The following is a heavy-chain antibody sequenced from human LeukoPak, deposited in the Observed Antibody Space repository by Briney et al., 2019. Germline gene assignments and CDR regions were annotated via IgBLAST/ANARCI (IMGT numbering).Heavy chain of an antibody. V-gene: IGHV3-21*06. D-gene: IGHD1-26*01. Sequence: PGGSLRLSCGASGFTFSGYSMNWVRQAPGKGLEWVSFISSGGTFIFYGDSVRGRFTISRDNVNNSLFLQMNSLRVEDTALYYCARGDGTMGPTAWGQGTLVTVSS. CDR2: ISSGGTFI. CDR3: ARGDGTMGPTA. J-gene: IGHJ5*02. CDR1: GFTFSGYS.